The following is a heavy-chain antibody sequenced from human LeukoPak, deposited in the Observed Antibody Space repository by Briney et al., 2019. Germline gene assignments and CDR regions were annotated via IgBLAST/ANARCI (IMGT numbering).Heavy chain of an antibody. Sequence: GGSLRLSCAASGFTFSSYGMHWVRQAPGKGLEWVAVISYDGSNKYYADSVKGRFTISRDNSKNTLYLQMNSLRAEDTAVYYCAKDRMDIVATPLAADYYYYGMDVWGQGTTVTVSS. CDR3: AKDRMDIVATPLAADYYYYGMDV. V-gene: IGHV3-30*18. CDR2: ISYDGSNK. D-gene: IGHD5-12*01. CDR1: GFTFSSYG. J-gene: IGHJ6*02.